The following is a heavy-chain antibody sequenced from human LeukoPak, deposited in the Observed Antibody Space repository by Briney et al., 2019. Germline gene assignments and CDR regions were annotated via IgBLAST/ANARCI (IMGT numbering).Heavy chain of an antibody. CDR3: ARPGRDGGYSYGFDY. V-gene: IGHV5-51*01. CDR2: IHPGDSDT. J-gene: IGHJ4*02. Sequence: GESLKISCKVSGYIFTSDWIGWVRQKPGKGLEGMGVIHPGDSDTRYSPSFQGQVTISADKSITTAYLQWSSLKASDTAMYYCARPGRDGGYSYGFDYWGQGTLVTVSS. CDR1: GYIFTSDW. D-gene: IGHD5-18*01.